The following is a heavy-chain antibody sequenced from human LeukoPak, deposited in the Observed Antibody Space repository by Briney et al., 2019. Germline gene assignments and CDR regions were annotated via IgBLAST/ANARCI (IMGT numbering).Heavy chain of an antibody. CDR2: ISSSGSAT. V-gene: IGHV3-48*03. CDR1: GFTFSSYE. CDR3: ARVRAAYYYGMDV. Sequence: PGGSLRLSCAASGFTFSSYEMNWVRQAPGKGLEWVSYISSSGSATYYADSVRGRFTVSRDNAKNSLSLQMNSPRAEDTAVYYCARVRAAYYYGMDVWGRGTTVTVSS. J-gene: IGHJ6*02.